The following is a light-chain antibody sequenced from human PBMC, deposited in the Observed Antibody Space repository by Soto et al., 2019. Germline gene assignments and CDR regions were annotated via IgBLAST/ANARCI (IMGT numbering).Light chain of an antibody. J-gene: IGKJ2*01. V-gene: IGKV3-15*01. Sequence: EIVMTPSPATLSVSPGERVTLSCRASQSVSSDLAWYQQKPGQAPRLLIYGASTRATGIPARFSGSGSGTEFTLTISSLQSEDFAVYYCQQYNNWPPYTFGQGTKVDIK. CDR1: QSVSSD. CDR3: QQYNNWPPYT. CDR2: GAS.